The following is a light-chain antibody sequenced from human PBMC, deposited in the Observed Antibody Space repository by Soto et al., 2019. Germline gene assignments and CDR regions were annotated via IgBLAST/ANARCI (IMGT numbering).Light chain of an antibody. CDR2: AAS. V-gene: IGKV1-12*02. CDR1: QDIHTW. J-gene: IGKJ4*01. CDR3: HQANSFPFT. Sequence: DIQMTQSPSSVSASVGDRVTITCRASQDIHTWLAWYQQKPGKAPKLLIYAASSLQSGVPPRFSGSGSGTDFTLNISSLQPEDFATYYCHQANSFPFTFGGGTKVEIK.